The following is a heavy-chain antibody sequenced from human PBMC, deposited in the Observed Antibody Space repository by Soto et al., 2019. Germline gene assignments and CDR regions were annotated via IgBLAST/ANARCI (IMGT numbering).Heavy chain of an antibody. J-gene: IGHJ5*02. CDR3: ARGGPGYSSGWYGGYWFDP. V-gene: IGHV1-8*01. D-gene: IGHD6-19*01. Sequence: QVQLVQSGAEVKKPGASVKVSCKASGYTFTSNDINWVRQATGQGLEWMGWMNPNSGNTGYAQKFQGRVTMTRNTSISTAYMELSSLRSEDTAVYYYARGGPGYSSGWYGGYWFDPWGQGTLVTVSS. CDR2: MNPNSGNT. CDR1: GYTFTSND.